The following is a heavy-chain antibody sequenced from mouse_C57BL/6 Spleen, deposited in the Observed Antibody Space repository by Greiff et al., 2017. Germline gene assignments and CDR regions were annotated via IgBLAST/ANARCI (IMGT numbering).Heavy chain of an antibody. J-gene: IGHJ3*01. CDR2: IYPSDSET. D-gene: IGHD1-2*01. CDR3: ASRIREGFAY. Sequence: VQLQQPGAELVRPGSSVKLSCKASGYTFTSYWMAWVKQRPGQGLEWIGNIYPSDSETNYNQKFKDKATLTVDKSSSTAYMQLSSLTSEDSAVYYCASRIREGFAYWGQGTLVTVSA. CDR1: GYTFTSYW. V-gene: IGHV1-61*01.